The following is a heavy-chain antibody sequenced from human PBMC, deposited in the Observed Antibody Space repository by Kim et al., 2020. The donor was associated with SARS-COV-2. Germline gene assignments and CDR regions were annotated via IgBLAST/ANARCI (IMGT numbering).Heavy chain of an antibody. Sequence: SETLSLTCTVSGGSISSYYWSWIRQPPGKGLEWIGYIYYSGSTNYNPSLKSRVTISVDTSKNQFSLKLSSVTAADTAVYYCARATFSDYGSGSYYNYYYYGMDVWGQGTTVTVSS. CDR3: ARATFSDYGSGSYYNYYYYGMDV. CDR1: GGSISSYY. D-gene: IGHD3-10*01. J-gene: IGHJ6*02. CDR2: IYYSGST. V-gene: IGHV4-59*01.